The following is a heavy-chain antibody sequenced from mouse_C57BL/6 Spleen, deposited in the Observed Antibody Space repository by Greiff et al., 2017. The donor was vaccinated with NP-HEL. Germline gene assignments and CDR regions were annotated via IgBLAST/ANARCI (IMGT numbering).Heavy chain of an antibody. CDR2: IYPGSGNT. CDR1: GYTFTDYY. CDR3: ARTLYDYDVGGYYFDY. Sequence: QVQLQQSGPELVKPGASVKISCKASGYTFTDYYINWVKQRPGQGLEWIGWIYPGSGNTKYNEKFKGKATLTVDTSSSTAYMQLSSLTSEDSAVYFCARTLYDYDVGGYYFDYWGKGTTLTVSS. V-gene: IGHV1-84*01. J-gene: IGHJ2*01. D-gene: IGHD2-4*01.